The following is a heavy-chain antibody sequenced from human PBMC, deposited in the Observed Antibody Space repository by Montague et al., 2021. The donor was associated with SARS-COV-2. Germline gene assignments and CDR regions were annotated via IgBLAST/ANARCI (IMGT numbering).Heavy chain of an antibody. CDR3: ARSHYSVSWCPD. D-gene: IGHD5/OR15-5a*01. CDR1: GGSFSGYF. CDR2: ISYTGHT. J-gene: IGHJ4*02. V-gene: IGHV4-34*01. Sequence: SETLSLTCAIYGGSFSGYFWSWIRQSPGKGLEGIGEISYTGHTRYNPSLQSRVSISGDSSENQFSLTLTSVTAADTAVYYCARSHYSVSWCPDWGQGTLVTVSS.